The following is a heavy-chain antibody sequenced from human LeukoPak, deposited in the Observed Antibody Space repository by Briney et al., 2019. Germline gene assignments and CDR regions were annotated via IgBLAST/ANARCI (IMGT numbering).Heavy chain of an antibody. CDR3: ARDPTTEETVPYYFDD. CDR1: GGSFIGYH. Sequence: SETLSLTCAVSGGSFIGYHWNWIRQSPGKGLEWIAEINHRGGTNYNPSLKSRVTISIDTSKNQFSLNLKSVTAADTAVYYCARDPTTEETVPYYFDDWGQGTLVTLSS. V-gene: IGHV4-34*01. D-gene: IGHD4-23*01. J-gene: IGHJ4*02. CDR2: INHRGGT.